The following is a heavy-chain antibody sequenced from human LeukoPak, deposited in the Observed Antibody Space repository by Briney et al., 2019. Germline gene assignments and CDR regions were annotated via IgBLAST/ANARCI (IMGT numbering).Heavy chain of an antibody. J-gene: IGHJ6*03. CDR1: GFTFSSYE. CDR3: AKLGAYSVYYYMDV. CDR2: ISSSGSTI. V-gene: IGHV3-48*03. D-gene: IGHD1-26*01. Sequence: PGGSLRLSCAASGFTFSSYEMNWVRQAPGKGLEWVSYISSSGSTIYYADSVKGRFTISRDNAKNSLYLQMNSLRAEDTAVYYCAKLGAYSVYYYMDVWGKGTTVTVSS.